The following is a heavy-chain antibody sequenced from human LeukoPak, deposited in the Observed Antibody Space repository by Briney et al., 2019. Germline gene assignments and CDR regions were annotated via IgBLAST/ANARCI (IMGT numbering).Heavy chain of an antibody. D-gene: IGHD2-2*01. V-gene: IGHV4-39*01. J-gene: IGHJ6*03. Sequence: SETLSLTCTVSGGSISSSSYYWGWLRQPPGKGLEGIGSIYYSGSTYYNPSLKSRVTISVDTSKNQFSLKLSSVTAADTAVYYCARVPAARGYYYYYYMDVWGKGTTVTVSS. CDR1: GGSISSSSYY. CDR3: ARVPAARGYYYYYYMDV. CDR2: IYYSGST.